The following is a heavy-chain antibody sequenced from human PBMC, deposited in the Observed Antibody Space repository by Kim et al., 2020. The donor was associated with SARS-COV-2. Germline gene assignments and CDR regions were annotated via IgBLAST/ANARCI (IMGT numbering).Heavy chain of an antibody. CDR3: ARDWAAAPPILNYNYYGMDV. J-gene: IGHJ6*02. CDR2: ISAYNGNT. V-gene: IGHV1-18*01. CDR1: GYTFTSYG. D-gene: IGHD6-13*01. Sequence: ASVKVSCKASGYTFTSYGISWVRQAPGQGLEWMGWISAYNGNTNYAQKLQGRVTMTTDTSTSTAYMELRSLRSDDTAVYYCARDWAAAPPILNYNYYGMDVWGQGTTVTVSS.